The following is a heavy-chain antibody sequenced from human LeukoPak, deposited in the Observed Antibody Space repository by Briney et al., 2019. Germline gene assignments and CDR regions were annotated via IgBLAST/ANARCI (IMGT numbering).Heavy chain of an antibody. CDR1: GFTFSNAW. Sequence: GGSLRLSCAASGFTFSNAWMNWVRQAPGKGLEWVSSISSSSSYIYYADSVKGRFTISRDNAKNSLYLQMNSLRAEDTAVYYCARAKRYYDSSGSSSYYFDYWGQGTLVTVSS. J-gene: IGHJ4*02. D-gene: IGHD3-22*01. V-gene: IGHV3-21*01. CDR3: ARAKRYYDSSGSSSYYFDY. CDR2: ISSSSSYI.